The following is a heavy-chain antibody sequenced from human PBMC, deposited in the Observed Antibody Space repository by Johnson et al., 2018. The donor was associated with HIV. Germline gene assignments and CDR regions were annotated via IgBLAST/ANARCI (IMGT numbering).Heavy chain of an antibody. CDR1: GFTFSSYA. J-gene: IGHJ3*02. V-gene: IGHV3-48*04. CDR3: AREPRLLTDAFDI. D-gene: IGHD5-18*01. CDR2: ISSSGSTI. Sequence: VQLVESGGGVVRPGGSLRLSCAASGFTFSSYAMSWIRQAPGKGLEWVSYISSSGSTIYYADSVKGRFTISRDNAKNSLYLQMNSLRAEDTAVYYCAREPRLLTDAFDIWGQGTMVTVSS.